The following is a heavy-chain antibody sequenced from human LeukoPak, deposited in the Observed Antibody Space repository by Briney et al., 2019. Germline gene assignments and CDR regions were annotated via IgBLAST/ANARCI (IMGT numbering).Heavy chain of an antibody. CDR2: IVGSGGST. CDR3: SKWGDYDVLTGYYDSDF. V-gene: IGHV3-23*01. J-gene: IGHJ4*02. D-gene: IGHD3-9*01. Sequence: PGAYLRLSCAASGFTFSNYAMSWVRQAPGKGLEWVSAIVGSGGSTYYADSVKGRFSISRDNSKNTLFLQMNSLRVEDTALYYCSKWGDYDVLTGYYDSDFWGQGTLVTVSS. CDR1: GFTFSNYA.